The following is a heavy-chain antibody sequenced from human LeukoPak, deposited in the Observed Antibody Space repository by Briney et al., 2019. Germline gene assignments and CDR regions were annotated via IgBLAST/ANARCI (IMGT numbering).Heavy chain of an antibody. CDR3: AKVSTDGWYGFDY. D-gene: IGHD6-19*01. J-gene: IGHJ4*02. V-gene: IGHV3-23*01. Sequence: GGSLRLSCAASGFTFTSYAMSWVRQAPGKGLKWGSIISANGGSTFYADSVKGRFTISRDTSKNTLFLQMNSLRGEDTAIYYCAKVSTDGWYGFDYWGQGTLVTVSS. CDR2: ISANGGST. CDR1: GFTFTSYA.